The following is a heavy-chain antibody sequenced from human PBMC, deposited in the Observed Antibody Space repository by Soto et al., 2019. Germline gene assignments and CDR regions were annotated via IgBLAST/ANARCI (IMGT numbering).Heavy chain of an antibody. V-gene: IGHV4-34*01. Sequence: PSETLSLTCAVYGWSFSGYYWSWIRQPPGKGLEWIGEINHSGSTNYNPSLKSRVTLSVDTSKNQFSLKLSSVTAADTAVYYCASGYYDFWSGYYMVGMDVWGKGTTVTVSS. J-gene: IGHJ6*03. CDR3: ASGYYDFWSGYYMVGMDV. D-gene: IGHD3-3*01. CDR2: INHSGST. CDR1: GWSFSGYY.